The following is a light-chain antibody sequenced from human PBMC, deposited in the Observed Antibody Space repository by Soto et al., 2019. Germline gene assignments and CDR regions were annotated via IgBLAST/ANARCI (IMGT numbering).Light chain of an antibody. J-gene: IGKJ1*01. V-gene: IGKV3-20*01. CDR1: QSVSSSY. CDR3: QQYGSLPGT. Sequence: EIVLTQSPGTLSLSPGERATLSCRASQSVSSSYLAWYQQKPGQAPRLLIYGASSRATGIPDRFSGSGSGTDFTLTISGLEPEDFAVYYCQQYGSLPGTFGQGTKAEIK. CDR2: GAS.